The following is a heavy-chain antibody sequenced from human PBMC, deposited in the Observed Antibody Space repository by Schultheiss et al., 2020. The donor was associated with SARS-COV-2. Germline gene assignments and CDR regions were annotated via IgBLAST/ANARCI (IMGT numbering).Heavy chain of an antibody. D-gene: IGHD4/OR15-4a*01. J-gene: IGHJ4*02. CDR3: ARSLAYGAFDY. Sequence: SQTLSLTCSVSGGSISSSSHYWGWVRQPPGKGLEWIGYIYYSGSTYYNPSLKSRVTISVDTSKNQFSLKLSSVTAADTAVYYCARSLAYGAFDYWGQGTLVTVSS. CDR2: IYYSGST. CDR1: GGSISSSSHY. V-gene: IGHV4-31*03.